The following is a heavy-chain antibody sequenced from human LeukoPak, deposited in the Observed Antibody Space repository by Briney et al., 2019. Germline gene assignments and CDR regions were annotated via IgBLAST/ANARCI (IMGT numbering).Heavy chain of an antibody. V-gene: IGHV3-21*01. J-gene: IGHJ4*02. CDR2: ISSSSSYI. CDR1: GFTFSSYS. Sequence: MSGGSLRLSCAASGFTFSSYSMNWVRQAPGKGPEWVSSISSSSSYIYYADSVKGRFTISRDNAKNSLYLQMNSLRAEDTAVYYCARDYYDSSGYYSYWGQGTLVTVSS. D-gene: IGHD3-22*01. CDR3: ARDYYDSSGYYSY.